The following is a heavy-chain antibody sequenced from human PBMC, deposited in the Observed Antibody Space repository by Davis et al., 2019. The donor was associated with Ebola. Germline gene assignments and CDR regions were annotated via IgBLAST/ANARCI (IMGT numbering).Heavy chain of an antibody. Sequence: GESLKISCAASGFTFSSYWMSWVRQAPGKGLEWVANIKQDGSEKYYVDSVKGRFTISRDNAKNTVYLEMNSLKAEDTAVYYCARDFDRVREWGQGTLVTVSS. CDR1: GFTFSSYW. J-gene: IGHJ4*02. CDR3: ARDFDRVRE. CDR2: IKQDGSEK. D-gene: IGHD3-22*01. V-gene: IGHV3-7*01.